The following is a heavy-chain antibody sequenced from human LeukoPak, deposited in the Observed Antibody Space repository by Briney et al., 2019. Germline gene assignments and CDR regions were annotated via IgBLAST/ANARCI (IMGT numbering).Heavy chain of an antibody. V-gene: IGHV4-59*01. J-gene: IGHJ4*02. CDR1: GGSISSYY. Sequence: PSETLCLTCTVSGGSISSYYWSWIRQPPGKGLEWIGYIYYSGSTNYNPSLKSRVTISVDTSKNQFSLKLSSVTAADTAVYYCARTAGYSSGWYGAIDYWGQGTLVTVSS. CDR3: ARTAGYSSGWYGAIDY. CDR2: IYYSGST. D-gene: IGHD6-19*01.